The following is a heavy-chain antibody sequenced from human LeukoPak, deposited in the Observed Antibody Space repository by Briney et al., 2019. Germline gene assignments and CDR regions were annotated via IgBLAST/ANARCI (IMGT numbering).Heavy chain of an antibody. CDR3: ARGGSGTNYYYMDV. CDR2: IYRSGKT. D-gene: IGHD3-10*01. Sequence: KPSETLSLTCAVSSYSINTDYYWVWIRQPPEKGLEWIGSIYRSGKTYYNPSLKSRVTMSLDMSKNQFSLKLNSVIAADTAVYYCARGGSGTNYYYMDVWGKGTTVTVSS. J-gene: IGHJ6*03. CDR1: SYSINTDYY. V-gene: IGHV4-38-2*01.